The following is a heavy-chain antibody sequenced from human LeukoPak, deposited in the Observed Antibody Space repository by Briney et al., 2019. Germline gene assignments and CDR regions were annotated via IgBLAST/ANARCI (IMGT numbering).Heavy chain of an antibody. CDR2: INPNSGGT. CDR1: VYTFTGYY. D-gene: IGHD6-6*01. J-gene: IGHJ4*02. Sequence: ASVKVSCKASVYTFTGYYMHWVRQAPGQGLEWMGWINPNSGGTNYAQEFQGRVTMTRDTSISTAYMELSRLRSDDTAVYYCARVRGYSSSSGFDYWGQGTLVTVSS. V-gene: IGHV1-2*02. CDR3: ARVRGYSSSSGFDY.